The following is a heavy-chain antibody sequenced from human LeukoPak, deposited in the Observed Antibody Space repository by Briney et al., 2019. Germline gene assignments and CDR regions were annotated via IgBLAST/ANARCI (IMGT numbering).Heavy chain of an antibody. V-gene: IGHV1-2*02. CDR2: IDPNSGGT. CDR1: GYTFTGYY. CDR3: ARVSKQQLARVAFDI. Sequence: ASVKVSCKASGYTFTGYYMHWVRQAPGQGLEWMGWIDPNSGGTNYAQKFQGRVTITRDTSISTAYMELSRLRSDDTAVYYCARVSKQQLARVAFDIWGQGTMVTVSS. J-gene: IGHJ3*02. D-gene: IGHD6-13*01.